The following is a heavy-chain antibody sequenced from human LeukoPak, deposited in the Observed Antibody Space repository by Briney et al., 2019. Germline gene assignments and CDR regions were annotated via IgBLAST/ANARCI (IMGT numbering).Heavy chain of an antibody. CDR2: IKQDGSEK. V-gene: IGHV3-7*01. CDR3: ARDYYGSGSYYTKSYYFDY. CDR1: GFTFSSYW. Sequence: GGSLRLSCAASGFTFSSYWMSWARQAPGKGLEWVANIKQDGSEKYYVDSVKGRFTISRDNAKNSLYLQMNSLRAEDTAVYYCARDYYGSGSYYTKSYYFDYWGQGTLVTVPS. D-gene: IGHD3-10*01. J-gene: IGHJ4*02.